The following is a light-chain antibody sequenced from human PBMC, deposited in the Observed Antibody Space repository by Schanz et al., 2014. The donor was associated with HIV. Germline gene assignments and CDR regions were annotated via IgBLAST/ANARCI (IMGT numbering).Light chain of an antibody. J-gene: IGKJ2*01. CDR2: QAS. V-gene: IGKV1-5*03. CDR1: QTIGRL. CDR3: QQCDTYPYT. Sequence: IQMTQSPSTVSASVGDRVTITCRASQTIGRLLAWYQQRPGRAPNLLIYQASALETGVPSRFSGSGSGTEFTLTISGLQPDDFATYYCQQCDTYPYTFGQGTKLEI.